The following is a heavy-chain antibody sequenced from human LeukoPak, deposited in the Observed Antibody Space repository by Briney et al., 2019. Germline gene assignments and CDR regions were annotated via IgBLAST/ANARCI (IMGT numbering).Heavy chain of an antibody. D-gene: IGHD3-3*01. V-gene: IGHV4-4*08. J-gene: IGHJ4*02. CDR3: ARRLAESGFHSH. CDR1: GGSISSYY. CDR2: IHSSGST. Sequence: SETLSLTCTVSGGSISSYYWSWFRHTPGKGLEWIGYIHSSGSTDYNPSVRSRLTLSVDTSKNQFSLKLSSVTAADTAVYFCARRLAESGFHSHWGQGTVVTVSS.